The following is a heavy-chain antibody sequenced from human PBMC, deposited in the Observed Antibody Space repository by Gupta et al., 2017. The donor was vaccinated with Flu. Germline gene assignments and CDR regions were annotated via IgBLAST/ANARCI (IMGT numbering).Heavy chain of an antibody. D-gene: IGHD2-2*01. CDR3: TRMEGLGYCSSTSCYPSY. CDR2: IRSKAYGGTT. J-gene: IGHJ4*02. Sequence: EVQLVESGGGLVQPGRSLRLSCTASGFTFGDYAMSWFRQAPGKGLEWVGFIRSKAYGGTTEYAASVKGRFTISRDDSKSIAYLQMNSLKTEDTAVYYCTRMEGLGYCSSTSCYPSYWGQGTLVTVSS. CDR1: GFTFGDYA. V-gene: IGHV3-49*03.